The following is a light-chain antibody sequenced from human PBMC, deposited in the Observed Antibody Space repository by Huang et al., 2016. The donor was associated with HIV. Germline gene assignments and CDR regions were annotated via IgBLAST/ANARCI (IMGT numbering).Light chain of an antibody. CDR2: ATS. CDR1: QSVRDR. V-gene: IGKV3-15*01. CDR3: QQYESWPPLT. J-gene: IGKJ4*01. Sequence: EIVMTQSPDTLSVSPGERATLSCRASQSVRDRLAWYQQKPGQAPRLLLHATSTRAAGVPARLSCRGSGTEFTLTISSLQSEDCGVYYCQQYESWPPLTFGGGTKVEIK.